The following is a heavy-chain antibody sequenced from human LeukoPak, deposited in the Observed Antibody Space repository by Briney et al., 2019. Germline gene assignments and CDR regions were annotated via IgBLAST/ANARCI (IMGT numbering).Heavy chain of an antibody. CDR2: ISSSGSTI. Sequence: RGSLRLSCAASGFTFSDYYMSWIRQAPGKGLEWVSYISSSGSTIYYADSVKGRFTISRDNAKNSLYLQMNSLRAEDTAVYYCARDGVLRYSIPGDYYYGMDVWGQGTTVTVSS. V-gene: IGHV3-11*01. D-gene: IGHD3-9*01. CDR1: GFTFSDYY. J-gene: IGHJ6*02. CDR3: ARDGVLRYSIPGDYYYGMDV.